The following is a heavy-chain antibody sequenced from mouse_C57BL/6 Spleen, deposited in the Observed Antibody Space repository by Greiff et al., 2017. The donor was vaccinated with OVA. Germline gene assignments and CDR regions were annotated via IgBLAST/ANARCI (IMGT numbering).Heavy chain of an antibody. CDR3: ARSFGSSYLAY. CDR2: IHPNSGST. V-gene: IGHV1-64*01. CDR1: GYTFTSYW. D-gene: IGHD1-1*01. Sequence: VKLQQPGAELVKPVASVKLSCKASGYTFTSYWMHWVKQRPGQGLEWIGMIHPNSGSTNYNEKFKSKATLTVDKSSSTAYMQLSSLTSEDSAVYYCARSFGSSYLAYWGQGTLVTVSA. J-gene: IGHJ3*01.